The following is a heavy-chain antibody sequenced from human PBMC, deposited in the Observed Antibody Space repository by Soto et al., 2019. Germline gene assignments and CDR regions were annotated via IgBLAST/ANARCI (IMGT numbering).Heavy chain of an antibody. V-gene: IGHV2-5*02. D-gene: IGHD2-2*01. CDR2: IYWDDDK. CDR3: ARSGSYCSSTSCPRYWFDP. Sequence: QITLKESGPTLVNPTQTLTLTCTFSGFSLSTSGVGVGWIRQPPGKALEWLALIYWDDDKRYSPSLKSRLTIPKDTSKNQVVLTMTNMDPVDTATYYCARSGSYCSSTSCPRYWFDPWGQGTLVTVSS. J-gene: IGHJ5*02. CDR1: GFSLSTSGVG.